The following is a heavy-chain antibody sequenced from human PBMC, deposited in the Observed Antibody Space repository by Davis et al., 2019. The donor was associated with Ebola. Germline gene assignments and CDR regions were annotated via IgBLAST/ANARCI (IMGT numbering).Heavy chain of an antibody. D-gene: IGHD6-19*01. V-gene: IGHV3-11*04. J-gene: IGHJ4*02. Sequence: GESLKISCAAPGFTFSDYYMSWIRQAPGKGLEWVSYISSSGSAIYYADSVKGRFTISRDNSKNTLYLQMGSLRAEDMAVYYCARDSYSSGWYSDYWGQGTLVTVSS. CDR1: GFTFSDYY. CDR3: ARDSYSSGWYSDY. CDR2: ISSSGSAI.